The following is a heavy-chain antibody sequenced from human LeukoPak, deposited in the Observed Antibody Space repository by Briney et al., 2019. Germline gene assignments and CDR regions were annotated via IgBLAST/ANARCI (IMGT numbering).Heavy chain of an antibody. CDR3: AREGTGTNTLDY. J-gene: IGHJ4*02. V-gene: IGHV3-21*01. Sequence: GGSLRLSCAASGFTFSSYSMNWVRQAPGKGLEWVSSISSRSSYIYYADSVKGRFTLSRDNAKNSLYLQMNSLRAEDTAVYYCAREGTGTNTLDYWGQGTLVSVCS. CDR1: GFTFSSYS. D-gene: IGHD1-7*01. CDR2: ISSRSSYI.